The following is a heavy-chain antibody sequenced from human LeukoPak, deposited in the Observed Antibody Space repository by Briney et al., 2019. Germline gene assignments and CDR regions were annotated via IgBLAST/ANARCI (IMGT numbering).Heavy chain of an antibody. D-gene: IGHD3-10*01. V-gene: IGHV1-8*02. CDR3: ARSRSVVRGGPRWFDP. J-gene: IGHJ5*02. Sequence: ASVKVSCKASGYTFTDYYIHWVRQAPGQGLEWMGWMNPNSGNTGYAQKFQGRVTMTRNTSISTAYMELSSLRSEDTAVYYCARSRSVVRGGPRWFDPWGQGTLVTVSS. CDR2: MNPNSGNT. CDR1: GYTFTDYY.